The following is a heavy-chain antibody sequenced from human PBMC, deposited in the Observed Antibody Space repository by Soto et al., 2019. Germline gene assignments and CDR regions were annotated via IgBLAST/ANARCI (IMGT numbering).Heavy chain of an antibody. Sequence: GGSSQIYYWSWIRQPAGKGLEWIGRIYSSGSTNYNPSLKSRVTMSIDTSKNQFSLKLSSVTAADTAVYYCACLYNWNGWSDYWGQGTLVTVSS. CDR2: IYSSGST. CDR1: GGSSQIYY. V-gene: IGHV4-4*07. CDR3: ACLYNWNGWSDY. J-gene: IGHJ4*02. D-gene: IGHD1-20*01.